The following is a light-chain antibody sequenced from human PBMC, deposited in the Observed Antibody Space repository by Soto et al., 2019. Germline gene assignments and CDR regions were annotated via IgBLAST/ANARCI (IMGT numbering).Light chain of an antibody. Sequence: EIVLTQSPGTLSLSPGERATLSCRASQSVSSSYLAWYQQKPGQAPRLLIYGASSRATGIPDRFSGSGSGTDFTLTISRLEPEEFAVYYCQQYGSSPETFGQGTKVELK. CDR1: QSVSSSY. J-gene: IGKJ1*01. CDR3: QQYGSSPET. CDR2: GAS. V-gene: IGKV3-20*01.